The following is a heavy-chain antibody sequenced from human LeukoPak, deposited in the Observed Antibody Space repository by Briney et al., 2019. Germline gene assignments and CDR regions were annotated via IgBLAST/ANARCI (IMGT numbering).Heavy chain of an antibody. CDR1: GYTFTSYG. D-gene: IGHD3-22*01. Sequence: ASVKVSCKASGYTFTSYGMSGVRQAPGKGREWVSAISWSGGSTYYADSVKGRFTISRANSKNTLYLQLNSLSAEDTAVSYCAKVSYYDSSGYYYWGQRTMVTVSS. CDR2: ISWSGGST. V-gene: IGHV3-23*01. CDR3: AKVSYYDSSGYYY. J-gene: IGHJ4*02.